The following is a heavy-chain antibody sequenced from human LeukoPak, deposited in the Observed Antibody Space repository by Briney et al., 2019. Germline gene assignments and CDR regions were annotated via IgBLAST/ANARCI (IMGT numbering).Heavy chain of an antibody. D-gene: IGHD3-16*02. V-gene: IGHV4/OR15-8*01. CDR2: IHRDGRI. CDR3: ARSHDHLWGNYPDY. J-gene: IGHJ4*02. CDR1: GGSIDSTNW. Sequence: SETLSLTCDVSGGSIDSTNWWNWVRQPPGKGLEWIGEIHRDGRINYNPSLKSRVTLSVDKSKNQFSLRLNSVTAADTAMYYCARSHDHLWGNYPDYWGQGTLVTVSS.